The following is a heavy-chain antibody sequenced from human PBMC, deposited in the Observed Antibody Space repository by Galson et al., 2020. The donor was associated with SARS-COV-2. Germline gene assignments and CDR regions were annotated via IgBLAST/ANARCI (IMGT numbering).Heavy chain of an antibody. D-gene: IGHD6-19*01. CDR2: IFFDGSEK. Sequence: GEYLKISCAASGFTFSDHAMHWVRQATGKGLEWVAQIFFDGSEKYYGDSVRGRFTISRDSSKNTVYLEMNNLRVDDTAVYYCARDGQSSRGWAFDYWGQGTLLTVSS. J-gene: IGHJ4*02. CDR3: ARDGQSSRGWAFDY. V-gene: IGHV3-33*01. CDR1: GFTFSDHA.